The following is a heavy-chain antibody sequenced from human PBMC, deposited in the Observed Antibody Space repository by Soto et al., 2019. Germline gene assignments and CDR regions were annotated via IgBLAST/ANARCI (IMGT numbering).Heavy chain of an antibody. D-gene: IGHD6-25*01. V-gene: IGHV3-73*01. Sequence: PGGSLRLSCGVSGFSFSCFAVNWVRQAPGKGLEWVGRIRTKASNYATAYGASVKGRFTISRDDSKNTAYLQINSLKIEDTAVYYCTRRRYYYYGLDVWGQGTTVTVSS. J-gene: IGHJ6*02. CDR3: TRRRYYYYGLDV. CDR2: IRTKASNYAT. CDR1: GFSFSCFA.